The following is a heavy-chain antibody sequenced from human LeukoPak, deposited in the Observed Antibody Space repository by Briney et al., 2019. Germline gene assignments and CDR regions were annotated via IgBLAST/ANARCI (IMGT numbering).Heavy chain of an antibody. CDR3: AKDLLGYCSSTSCYGDAFDI. V-gene: IGHV3-9*01. D-gene: IGHD2-2*01. J-gene: IGHJ3*02. CDR2: ISWNSGSI. Sequence: QSGGSLRLSCAASGFTFDDYAMHWVRQAPGKGLEWASGISWNSGSIGYADSVKGRFTISRDNAKNSLYLQMNRLRAEDTALYYCAKDLLGYCSSTSCYGDAFDIWGQGTMVTVSS. CDR1: GFTFDDYA.